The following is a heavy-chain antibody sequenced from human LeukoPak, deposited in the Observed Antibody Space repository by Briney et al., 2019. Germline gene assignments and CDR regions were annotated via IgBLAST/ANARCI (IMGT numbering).Heavy chain of an antibody. CDR2: IYSGGST. J-gene: IGHJ4*02. CDR3: AARSRGYSSSWY. Sequence: GGSLRLSCAASGFTVSSNFMSWVRQAPGKGLEWVSVIYSGGSTYYADSVKGRFTISRDNSKNTLYLQMNSLRAEDTAVYYCAARSRGYSSSWYWGQGTLVTVSS. CDR1: GFTVSSNF. V-gene: IGHV3-53*01. D-gene: IGHD6-13*01.